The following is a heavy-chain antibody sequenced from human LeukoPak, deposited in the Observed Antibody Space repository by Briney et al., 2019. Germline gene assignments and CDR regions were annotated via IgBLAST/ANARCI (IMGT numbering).Heavy chain of an antibody. J-gene: IGHJ4*02. CDR2: INWNGDNP. Sequence: PGGSLRLSCEASGFTFEDYGMTWVRQRPGKGLEYVCEINWNGDNPVYENSLRGRFTISRDNANNSLYLQLNSLRADDTAVYYCARVLGGVTMIRGVRFDYWGQGTLVTVSS. V-gene: IGHV3-20*04. CDR3: ARVLGGVTMIRGVRFDY. CDR1: GFTFEDYG. D-gene: IGHD3-10*01.